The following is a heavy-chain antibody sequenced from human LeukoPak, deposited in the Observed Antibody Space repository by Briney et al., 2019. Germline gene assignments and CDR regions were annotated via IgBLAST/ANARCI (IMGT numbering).Heavy chain of an antibody. Sequence: GGSLRLSCTASGFTFGDYAMSSVRQAPGNGLEWVGFIRSKAYGGTTEYAASVKGRFTISRDDSKSIAYLQMNSLKTEDTAVYYCTGVVVVVVPAAIGDYYGMDVWGQGTTVTVSS. CDR2: IRSKAYGGTT. CDR3: TGVVVVVVPAAIGDYYGMDV. J-gene: IGHJ6*02. D-gene: IGHD2-2*01. V-gene: IGHV3-49*04. CDR1: GFTFGDYA.